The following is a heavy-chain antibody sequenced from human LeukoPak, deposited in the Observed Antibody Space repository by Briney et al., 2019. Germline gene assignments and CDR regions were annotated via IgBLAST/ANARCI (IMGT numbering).Heavy chain of an antibody. CDR1: GGSISSGDYY. V-gene: IGHV4-30-4*01. Sequence: PSQTLSLTCTVSGGSISSGDYYWSWIRQPPGKGLEWMGYIHYSGSTYYNPSLKSRLSISRDTSKNQFSLKLSSVTAADTAVYYCTRETHDPTMVRGVVDYWGQGTLVTVSS. CDR3: TRETHDPTMVRGVVDY. D-gene: IGHD3-10*01. J-gene: IGHJ4*02. CDR2: IHYSGST.